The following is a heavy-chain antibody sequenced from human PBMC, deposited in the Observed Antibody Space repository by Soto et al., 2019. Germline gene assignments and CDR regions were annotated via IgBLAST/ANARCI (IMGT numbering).Heavy chain of an antibody. V-gene: IGHV3-30*18. CDR1: GFTFSRYG. CDR2: ISYDGGNK. CDR3: AKDSRSLPPDAFDI. D-gene: IGHD1-26*01. Sequence: PGGSLRLSCAASGFTFSRYGMHWVRQAPGKGLEWVAVISYDGGNKNYVDSVKGRFTISRDNSKNTLYLQMNSLRAEDSAVYYCAKDSRSLPPDAFDIWGQGTMVTVSS. J-gene: IGHJ3*02.